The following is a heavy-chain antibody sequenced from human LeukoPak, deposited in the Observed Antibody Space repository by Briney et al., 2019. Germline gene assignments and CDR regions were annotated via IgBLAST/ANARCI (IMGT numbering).Heavy chain of an antibody. V-gene: IGHV3-23*01. Sequence: GGSLRLSCAASGFTFSSYAMSWVPQAPGKGLEWVSAISGSGGSTYYADSVKGRFIISRDDSKNTLYLQMNSLRAEDTAVYYCARRLWFGEFPYVFDPWGQGTLVTVSS. D-gene: IGHD3-10*01. CDR3: ARRLWFGEFPYVFDP. J-gene: IGHJ5*02. CDR1: GFTFSSYA. CDR2: ISGSGGST.